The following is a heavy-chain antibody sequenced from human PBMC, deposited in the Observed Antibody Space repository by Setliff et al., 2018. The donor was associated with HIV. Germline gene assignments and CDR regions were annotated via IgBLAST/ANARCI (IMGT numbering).Heavy chain of an antibody. Sequence: SVKVSCKASGGTFSSYAISWVRQAPGQGLEWMGRITPMFGTANYAQNFQGRVTFTRDTFASTAYMELSSLRSEDTAVYYCARGPYKHSGRTTYYYYMDVWGKGTTVTVSS. CDR1: GGTFSSYA. J-gene: IGHJ6*03. V-gene: IGHV1-69*05. CDR2: ITPMFGTA. CDR3: ARGPYKHSGRTTYYYYMDV. D-gene: IGHD1-26*01.